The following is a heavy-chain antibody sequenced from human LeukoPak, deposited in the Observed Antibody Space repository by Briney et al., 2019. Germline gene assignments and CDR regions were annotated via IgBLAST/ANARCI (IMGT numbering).Heavy chain of an antibody. J-gene: IGHJ3*02. CDR2: ISWSSGII. CDR1: GFTFSSYG. CDR3: AKDTGSPADAITMEDNAFDI. Sequence: GGSLRLSCAASGFTFSSYGMHWVRQAPGKGLEWVSGISWSSGIIGYADSVKGRFTISRDNAKNSLDLQMESLRAEDTAVYYCAKDTGSPADAITMEDNAFDIWGQGTMVTVSS. V-gene: IGHV3-9*01. D-gene: IGHD3-3*01.